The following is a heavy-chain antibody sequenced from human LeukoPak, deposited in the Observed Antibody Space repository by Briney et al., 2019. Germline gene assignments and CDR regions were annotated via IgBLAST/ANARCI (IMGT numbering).Heavy chain of an antibody. V-gene: IGHV1-8*01. Sequence: ASVKVSCKASGYTFTSYDINWVRQATGQGLEWMGWVNPNSGNTGYAQKFQGRVTMTRNTSISTAYMELSSLRSEDTAVYYCARGRGQWLDTDAFDIWGQGTMVTVSS. CDR1: GYTFTSYD. CDR2: VNPNSGNT. D-gene: IGHD6-19*01. J-gene: IGHJ3*02. CDR3: ARGRGQWLDTDAFDI.